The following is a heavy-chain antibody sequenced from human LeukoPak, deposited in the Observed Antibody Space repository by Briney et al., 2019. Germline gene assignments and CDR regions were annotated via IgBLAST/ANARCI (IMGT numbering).Heavy chain of an antibody. CDR1: GYTFTGYD. CDR2: MNPNSGNT. D-gene: IGHD6-13*01. V-gene: IGHV1-8*01. Sequence: ASVKVSRKASGYTFTGYDINWVRQATGQGLEWMGWMNPNSGNTGYAQKFQGRVTMTRNTSISTAYMELSSLRSEDTAVYYCARGTGSSWYYYYYGMDVWGQGTTVTVSS. CDR3: ARGTGSSWYYYYYGMDV. J-gene: IGHJ6*02.